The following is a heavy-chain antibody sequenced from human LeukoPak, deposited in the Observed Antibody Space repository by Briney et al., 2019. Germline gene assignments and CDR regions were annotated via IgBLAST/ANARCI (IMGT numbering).Heavy chain of an antibody. D-gene: IGHD3-10*01. J-gene: IGHJ4*02. CDR2: IYYSGST. V-gene: IGHV4-39*01. Sequence: SETLSLTCTVSGGSISSSYYYWGWIRQPPGKGLEWIGSIYYSGSTSYNPSLKSRVTISVDTSKNQFSLKLNSVAAADTAVYYCAVVGGYFDYWGQGILVAVPS. CDR3: AVVGGYFDY. CDR1: GGSISSSYYY.